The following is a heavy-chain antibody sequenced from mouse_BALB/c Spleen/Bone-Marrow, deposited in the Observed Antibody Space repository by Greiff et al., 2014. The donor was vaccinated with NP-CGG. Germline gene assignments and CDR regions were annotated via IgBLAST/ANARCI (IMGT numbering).Heavy chain of an antibody. V-gene: IGHV5-17*02. CDR1: GFTFSSFG. Sequence: EVQLQQSGGGLVQPGGSRKLSCAASGFTFSSFGMHWVRQAPEKGLGWVAYISSGSSTIYYADTVKGRFTISRDNPKNTLFLQMTSLRSEDTAMYYCASSPYGYFDYWGQGTTLTVSS. CDR3: ASSPYGYFDY. J-gene: IGHJ2*01. D-gene: IGHD1-1*01. CDR2: ISSGSSTI.